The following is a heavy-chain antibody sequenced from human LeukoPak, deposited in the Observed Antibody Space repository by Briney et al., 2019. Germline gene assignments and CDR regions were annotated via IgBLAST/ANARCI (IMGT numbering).Heavy chain of an antibody. J-gene: IGHJ4*02. CDR3: AKMAAAGTDYSFDY. V-gene: IGHV3-9*03. CDR1: GFTFDDYA. Sequence: SLKISCAASGFTFDDYAMHWVRHAPGKGLEWVSGISWNSGSIGYADSVKGRFTISRDNAKNSLYLQMNSLRAEDMALYYCAKMAAAGTDYSFDYWGQGTLVTVSS. CDR2: ISWNSGSI. D-gene: IGHD6-13*01.